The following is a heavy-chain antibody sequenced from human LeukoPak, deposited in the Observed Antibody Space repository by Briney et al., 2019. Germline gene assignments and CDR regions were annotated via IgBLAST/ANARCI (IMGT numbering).Heavy chain of an antibody. CDR1: GDSVSTNSAA. Sequence: QTLSLTCAISGDSVSTNSAAWNWIRQSPSRGLEWLERTYYRSKWYNDYAVSVKSRITINPDTSKNQSSLHLNFVTPEDTAVYYCARGAVAHFDSWGQGNLVTVSS. V-gene: IGHV6-1*01. J-gene: IGHJ4*02. CDR3: ARGAVAHFDS. CDR2: TYYRSKWYN. D-gene: IGHD6-19*01.